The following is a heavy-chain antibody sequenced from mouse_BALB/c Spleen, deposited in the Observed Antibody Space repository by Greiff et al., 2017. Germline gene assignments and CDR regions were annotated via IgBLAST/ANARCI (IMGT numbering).Heavy chain of an antibody. V-gene: IGHV5-12-2*01. CDR2: ISNGGGST. CDR1: GFTFSSYT. CDR3: ARHGLGYGNYYAMDY. Sequence: EVMLVESGGGLVQPGGSLKLSCAASGFTFSSYTMSWVRQTPEKRLEWVAYISNGGGSTYYPDTVKGRFTISRDNAKNTLYLQMSSLKSEDTAMYYCARHGLGYGNYYAMDYWGQGTSVTVSS. D-gene: IGHD2-10*02. J-gene: IGHJ4*01.